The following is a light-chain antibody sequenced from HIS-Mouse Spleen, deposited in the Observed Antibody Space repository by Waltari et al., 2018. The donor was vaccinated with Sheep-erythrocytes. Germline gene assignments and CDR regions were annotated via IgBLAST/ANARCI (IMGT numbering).Light chain of an antibody. CDR1: QSVSSY. Sequence: EIGLPQSPATLSLSPGERATLTCRASQSVSSYLAWYQQKPGQPPRLLIYDASNRATGIPARFSGSGSGTDFTLTISSLEPEDFAVYYCQQRSNWLTFGGGTKVEIK. CDR3: QQRSNWLT. CDR2: DAS. J-gene: IGKJ4*01. V-gene: IGKV3-11*01.